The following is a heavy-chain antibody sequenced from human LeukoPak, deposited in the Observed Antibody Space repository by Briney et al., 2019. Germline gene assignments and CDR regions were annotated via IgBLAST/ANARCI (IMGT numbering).Heavy chain of an antibody. CDR3: ARDTYYYDSSGYSSLDY. V-gene: IGHV4-39*07. Sequence: PSETLSLTCTVSGGSIRSNSYYWGWIRQPPGKGLGWLGSIYYSGSTYYINPSLKSRVTISVDTSKNQISLKLSSVTAADTAVYYCARDTYYYDSSGYSSLDYWGQGTLVTVSS. CDR2: IYYSGST. J-gene: IGHJ4*02. D-gene: IGHD3-22*01. CDR1: GGSIRSNSYY.